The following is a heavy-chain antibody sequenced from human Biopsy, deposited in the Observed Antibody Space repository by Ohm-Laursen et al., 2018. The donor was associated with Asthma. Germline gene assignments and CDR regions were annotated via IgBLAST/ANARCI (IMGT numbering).Heavy chain of an antibody. CDR3: ARERAGVLDSYNGMDV. Sequence: SLRLSCSAAAFTFSRSGMHWVRQVAGKGLDWVAVVTYDGISQYYAESVKGRFTISRDNSRNTLNLQMNSVRPDDTAVYFCARERAGVLDSYNGMDVWGPGTTVSVSS. J-gene: IGHJ6*02. CDR2: VTYDGISQ. CDR1: AFTFSRSG. V-gene: IGHV3-30*03. D-gene: IGHD2-8*01.